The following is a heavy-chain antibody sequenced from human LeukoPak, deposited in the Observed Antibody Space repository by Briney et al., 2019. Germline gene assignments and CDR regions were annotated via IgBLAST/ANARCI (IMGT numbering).Heavy chain of an antibody. Sequence: GGSLRLSCAASGFTFSTYGMHWVRQAPGKGPEWVAVISNDGSNKYHAESVKGRFTISRDNSKNTLYLQMNSLRAEDTAVYYCAKDRTVVTYYFDYWGQGTLVTVSS. CDR1: GFTFSTYG. CDR2: ISNDGSNK. D-gene: IGHD4-23*01. V-gene: IGHV3-30*18. CDR3: AKDRTVVTYYFDY. J-gene: IGHJ4*02.